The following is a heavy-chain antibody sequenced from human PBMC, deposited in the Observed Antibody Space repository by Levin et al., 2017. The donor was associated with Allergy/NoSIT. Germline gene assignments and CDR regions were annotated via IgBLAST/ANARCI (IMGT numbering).Heavy chain of an antibody. Sequence: PSETLSLTCSVSSGSKSSYYWSWIRQPPGKGLEWIGYIYHSGSTNYNPSLKSRVTISVDTSKNQFSLKVNSVTAADTAVYYCAREDFYFGLDVWGQGTTVTVSS. CDR2: IYHSGST. J-gene: IGHJ6*02. V-gene: IGHV4-59*01. CDR1: SGSKSSYY. CDR3: AREDFYFGLDV.